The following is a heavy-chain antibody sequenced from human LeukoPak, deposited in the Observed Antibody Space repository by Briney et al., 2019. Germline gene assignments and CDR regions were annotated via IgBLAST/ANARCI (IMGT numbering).Heavy chain of an antibody. CDR2: INAGNGNT. D-gene: IGHD5-12*01. Sequence: ASVTVSCTASGYTFTSYAMHWVRQAPGQRLEWMGWINAGNGNTKYSQKFQGRVTITRDTSASTAYMELSSLRSEDTAVYYYALATITAPFDYWGQGTLVTVSS. J-gene: IGHJ4*02. V-gene: IGHV1-3*01. CDR3: ALATITAPFDY. CDR1: GYTFTSYA.